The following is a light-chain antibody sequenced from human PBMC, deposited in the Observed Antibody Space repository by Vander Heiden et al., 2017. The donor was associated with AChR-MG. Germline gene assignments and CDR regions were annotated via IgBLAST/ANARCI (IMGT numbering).Light chain of an antibody. J-gene: IGLJ2*01. CDR2: GNS. Sequence: QSVLTQPPSVSGAPGQRVTISCTGSSSNIGAGYDVNWYQQIPGTAPKLLIYGNSNRPSGVPDRFSGSKSGTSASLAITGLQAEDEADYYCQSYDSSLSGTVVFGGGTKLTVL. CDR3: QSYDSSLSGTVV. CDR1: SSNIGAGYD. V-gene: IGLV1-40*01.